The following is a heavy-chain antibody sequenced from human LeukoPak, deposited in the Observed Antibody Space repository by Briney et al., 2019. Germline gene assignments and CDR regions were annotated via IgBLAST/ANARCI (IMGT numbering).Heavy chain of an antibody. D-gene: IGHD1-26*01. V-gene: IGHV3-72*01. J-gene: IGHJ4*02. Sequence: GGSLRLSCAASGFTLSDHYMDWVPQAPGKGLEWVGRTRNKANSYSTEYAASAKGRFTISRDESKNSLYLQMNSLKTEDTAVYYCGRSRAGAIDYWGQGTLVTVSS. CDR3: GRSRAGAIDY. CDR2: TRNKANSYST. CDR1: GFTLSDHY.